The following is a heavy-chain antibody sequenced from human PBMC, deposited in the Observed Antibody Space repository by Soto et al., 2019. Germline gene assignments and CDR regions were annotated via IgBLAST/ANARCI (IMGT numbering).Heavy chain of an antibody. CDR2: IYSSGNT. Sequence: PSETLSLTCSVSGGTISGYYWTWIRQPAGKGLEWIGRIYSSGNTKYNPSLQSRVTMSLDTSNNQFSLRLTSVTAADTAVYYCAIGRRFSDWFDPWGQGTLVTVSS. J-gene: IGHJ5*02. D-gene: IGHD3-3*01. CDR1: GGTISGYY. CDR3: AIGRRFSDWFDP. V-gene: IGHV4-4*07.